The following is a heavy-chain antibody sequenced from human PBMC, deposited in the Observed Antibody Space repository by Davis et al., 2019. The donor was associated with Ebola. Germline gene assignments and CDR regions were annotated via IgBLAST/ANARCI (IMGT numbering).Heavy chain of an antibody. CDR2: ISSSGNTI. CDR1: GFTFSSYE. D-gene: IGHD2-21*02. V-gene: IGHV3-48*03. CDR3: ARGRAYCGGDCYSDFGY. J-gene: IGHJ4*02. Sequence: GESLKIPCAASGFTFSSYEMNWVRQASGQGLEWVSYISSSGNTIYYADSVKGRFTISRDNAKNSLYLQMNSLRVEDTAVYYCARGRAYCGGDCYSDFGYWGQGTLVTVSS.